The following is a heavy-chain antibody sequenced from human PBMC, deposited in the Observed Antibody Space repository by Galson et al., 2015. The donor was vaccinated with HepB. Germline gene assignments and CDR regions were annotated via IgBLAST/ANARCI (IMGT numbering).Heavy chain of an antibody. CDR3: ARDVGSASGYIYFGMHV. V-gene: IGHV1-46*03. J-gene: IGHJ6*02. D-gene: IGHD6-13*01. CDR2: IKPETGYT. CDR1: GYTFTSYH. Sequence: SVKVSCKASGYTFTSYHMHLVRQAPGQGLEWMGIIKPETGYTNYAQKFQGRVTMASDTSTSTVYMELSSLRSDDTAVYYCARDVGSASGYIYFGMHVWGQGTTVTVSS.